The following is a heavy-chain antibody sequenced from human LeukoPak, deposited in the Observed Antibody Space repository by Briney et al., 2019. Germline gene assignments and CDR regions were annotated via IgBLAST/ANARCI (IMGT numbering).Heavy chain of an antibody. CDR1: GGSISSGGYY. Sequence: PSQTLSLTCTVSGGSISSGGYYWSWIRQHPGKGLEWIGYIYYSGSTYYNPSLKSRVTISVDTSKNQFSLKLSSGTAADTAVYYCARDSDCIGGSCYDYWGQGTLVTVSS. CDR2: IYYSGST. CDR3: ARDSDCIGGSCYDY. V-gene: IGHV4-31*03. J-gene: IGHJ4*02. D-gene: IGHD2-15*01.